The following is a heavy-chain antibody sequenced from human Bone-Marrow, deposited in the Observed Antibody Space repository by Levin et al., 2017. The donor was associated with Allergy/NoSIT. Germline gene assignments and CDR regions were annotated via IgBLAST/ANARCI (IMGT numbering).Heavy chain of an antibody. CDR3: ARSYDMESGFDQ. CDR1: GFSFGDYY. CDR2: VSSSGVLT. V-gene: IGHV3-11*01. D-gene: IGHD3-10*01. J-gene: IGHJ4*02. Sequence: PGGSLRLSCAASGFSFGDYYMNWVRQAPGKGLEWLSYVSSSGVLTHYAESLKGRITISRDNAKNLLYLQLRSLRAEDTAVYYCARSYDMESGFDQWGQGTLVTVSS.